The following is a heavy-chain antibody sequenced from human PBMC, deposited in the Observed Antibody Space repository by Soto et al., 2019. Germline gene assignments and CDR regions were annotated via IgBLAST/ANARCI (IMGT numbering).Heavy chain of an antibody. CDR2: ISGSGGST. CDR3: AKDRGEYSSSPFDAFDT. J-gene: IGHJ3*02. Sequence: PGGSLRLSCAASGFTFSSYAMSWVRQAPGKGLEWVSAISGSGGSTYYADSVKGRFTISRDNSKNTLYLQMNSLRAEDTAVYYCAKDRGEYSSSPFDAFDTWGQGTMVTVSS. V-gene: IGHV3-23*01. D-gene: IGHD6-6*01. CDR1: GFTFSSYA.